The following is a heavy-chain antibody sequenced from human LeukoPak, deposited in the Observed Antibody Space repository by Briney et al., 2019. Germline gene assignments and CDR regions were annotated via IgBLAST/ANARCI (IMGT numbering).Heavy chain of an antibody. CDR3: ATNIVVVPIVIGGYSSRWWLFDY. D-gene: IGHD6-13*01. V-gene: IGHV1-18*01. CDR2: ISAYNGNT. Sequence: ASVKVSCKASGYTFTSYGIRWVRQAPGQGLEWMGWISAYNGNTNYAQKLQGRVTMTTDTSTSTAYMELRSLRSDDTAVYYCATNIVVVPIVIGGYSSRWWLFDYWGQGTLVSVSS. CDR1: GYTFTSYG. J-gene: IGHJ4*02.